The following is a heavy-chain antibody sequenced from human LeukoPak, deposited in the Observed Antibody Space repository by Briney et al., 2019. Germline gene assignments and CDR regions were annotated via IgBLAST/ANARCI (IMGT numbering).Heavy chain of an antibody. J-gene: IGHJ4*02. CDR2: ISGSGGST. V-gene: IGHV3-23*01. D-gene: IGHD6-13*01. CDR3: AKENGYSSSCFDY. Sequence: PGGSLRLSCAAPGFTFSSYAMSWVRQAPGKGLEWVSAISGSGGSTYYADSVKGRFTITRDNSKNTLYLQMNSLRAEDTAVYYCAKENGYSSSCFDYWGQGTLVTVSS. CDR1: GFTFSSYA.